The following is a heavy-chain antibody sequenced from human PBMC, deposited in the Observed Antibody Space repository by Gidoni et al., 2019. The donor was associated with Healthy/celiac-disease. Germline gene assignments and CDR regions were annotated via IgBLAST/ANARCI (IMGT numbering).Heavy chain of an antibody. CDR3: ARAPYTIFGVVISYYGMDV. CDR2: MNPNSGNT. J-gene: IGHJ6*02. Sequence: QVQLVQSGAEVKKPGASVKVSCKASGYTSTSYDINWVRQATGQGLEWMGWMNPNSGNTGYEQKFQGRVTMTRNTSISTAYMELSSLRSEDTAVYYCARAPYTIFGVVISYYGMDVWGQGTTVTVSS. CDR1: GYTSTSYD. V-gene: IGHV1-8*01. D-gene: IGHD3-3*01.